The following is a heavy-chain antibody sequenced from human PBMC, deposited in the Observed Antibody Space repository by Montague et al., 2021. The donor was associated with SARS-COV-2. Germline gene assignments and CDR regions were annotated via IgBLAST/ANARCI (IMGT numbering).Heavy chain of an antibody. J-gene: IGHJ6*02. Sequence: SLRLSCAASGFTFSSYAMHWVRQAPGKGLEWVAVISHDGSNKYYADSVKGRFTISRDNSKNTLYLQMNSLRAEDTAVYYCARALLWFGGYGRDVWGQGTTVTVAS. D-gene: IGHD3-10*01. CDR2: ISHDGSNK. CDR1: GFTFSSYA. V-gene: IGHV3-30-3*01. CDR3: ARALLWFGGYGRDV.